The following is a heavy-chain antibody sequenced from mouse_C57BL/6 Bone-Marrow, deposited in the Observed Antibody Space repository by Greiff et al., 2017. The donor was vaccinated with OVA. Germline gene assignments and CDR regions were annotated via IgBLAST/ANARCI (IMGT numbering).Heavy chain of an antibody. CDR3: ARRGRGFDY. Sequence: QGVESGGDLVKPGGSLKLSCAASGFTFSSYGMSWVRQTPDKRLEWVATISSGGSYTYYPDSVKGRFTISRDNAKNTLYLQMSSLKSEDTAMYYCARRGRGFDYWGQGTTLTVSS. CDR2: ISSGGSYT. D-gene: IGHD3-1*01. J-gene: IGHJ2*01. CDR1: GFTFSSYG. V-gene: IGHV5-6*01.